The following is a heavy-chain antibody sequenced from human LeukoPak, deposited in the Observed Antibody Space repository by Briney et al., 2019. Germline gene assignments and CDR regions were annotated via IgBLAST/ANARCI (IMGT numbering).Heavy chain of an antibody. V-gene: IGHV5-51*01. CDR2: IYPGDCDT. J-gene: IGHJ5*02. CDR3: ARRWELGWFDP. CDR1: GYSITSYW. Sequence: GESLKISCKGSGYSITSYWIGWGRPMPGKGLGWMGIIYPGDCDTRYSPSFQGQVTISADKSISTARLQWSSLKASDTAMYYCARRWELGWFDPWGQGTLVTVSS. D-gene: IGHD1-26*01.